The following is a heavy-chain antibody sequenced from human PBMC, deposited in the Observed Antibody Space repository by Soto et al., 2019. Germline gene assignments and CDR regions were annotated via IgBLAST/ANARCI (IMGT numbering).Heavy chain of an antibody. V-gene: IGHV1-69*01. J-gene: IGHJ5*02. CDR2: IVPVITTT. CDR3: ARDQIRLRSTGTYEAIAP. Sequence: QVVLVQSGTEVKKPGSSVKVSCMASGGTFDAFAFTWVRQAPGQGLEWLGGIVPVITTTNYAQKFQDRLTLTADESTTSVFMELSSRRSDDTAVYYCARDQIRLRSTGTYEAIAPWGPGPLVTVSS. D-gene: IGHD1-1*01. CDR1: GGTFDAFA.